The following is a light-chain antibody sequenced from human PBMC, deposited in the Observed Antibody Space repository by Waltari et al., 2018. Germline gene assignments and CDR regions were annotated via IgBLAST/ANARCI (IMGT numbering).Light chain of an antibody. CDR2: GAS. J-gene: IGKJ4*01. CDR1: QTITGSW. CDR3: QQYDGSVVT. Sequence: EIVLTQSPGTLSVSPGERVTVSCRASQTITGSWLTWYHQKPGQAPRLLIYGASNGAPGIPDRFSGSGSGTDFTLTISRLEPEDSAVYYCQQYDGSVVTFGGGTKVEIK. V-gene: IGKV3-20*01.